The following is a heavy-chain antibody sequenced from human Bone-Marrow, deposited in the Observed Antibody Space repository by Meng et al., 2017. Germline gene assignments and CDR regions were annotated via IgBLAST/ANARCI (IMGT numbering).Heavy chain of an antibody. CDR3: VRDFGGNSDS. CDR1: GFTLSNFW. CDR2: MKEDGNTI. V-gene: IGHV3-74*01. D-gene: IGHD2-15*01. Sequence: EVQVVESGGGLVLPGRSLRSSCAAYGFTLSNFWMHRVRQAPGKGLVWVSRMKEDGNTINYAGTVWGRFTISRDSARNTLYLQMDSLRAEDTAVYYCVRDFGGNSDSWGQGTLVTVSS. J-gene: IGHJ5*01.